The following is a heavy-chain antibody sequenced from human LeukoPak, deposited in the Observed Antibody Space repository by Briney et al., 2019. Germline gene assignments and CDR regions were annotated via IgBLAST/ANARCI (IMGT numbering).Heavy chain of an antibody. J-gene: IGHJ4*02. CDR2: IHYTGRT. D-gene: IGHD3-22*01. CDR3: ARGRPDPQNSDYWDY. CDR1: RGSISTYY. Sequence: SETLSLACTISRGSISTYYWSWIRQTPGTTLEWIGNIHYTGRTRYNPSLESRVTMSLDTPKNEFSLRLTSMTAADSAVYYCARGRPDPQNSDYWDYWGQGILVTVSS. V-gene: IGHV4-59*13.